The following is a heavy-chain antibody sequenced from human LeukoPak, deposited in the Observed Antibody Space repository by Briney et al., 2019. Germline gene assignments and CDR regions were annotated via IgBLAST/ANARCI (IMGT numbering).Heavy chain of an antibody. CDR1: GFTFGSHA. D-gene: IGHD5-18*01. V-gene: IGHV3-23*01. CDR2: IFGSGGSP. J-gene: IGHJ4*02. CDR3: GKTTVGYSSGQRPAWPVDY. Sequence: GGSLRLSCEASGFTFGSHAMYWVRQAPGKGLEWVAGIFGSGGSPHYADPVKGRFTISRDNSRNTVYLQINSLRAEDTAVYYCGKTTVGYSSGQRPAWPVDYWGQGTLVTVSS.